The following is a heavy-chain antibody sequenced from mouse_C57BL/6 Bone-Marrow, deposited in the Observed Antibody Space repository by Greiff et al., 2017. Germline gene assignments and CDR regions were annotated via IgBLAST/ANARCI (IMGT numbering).Heavy chain of an antibody. D-gene: IGHD3-3*01. Sequence: EVQLVESGGGLVQPGGSLRLSCAASGFNFTDYYMSWVRQPPGKALEWLGFIRNKANGYTTEYSASVKGRFTISRDKSQSILYLQMNALRAEDSSPYYCARYGGWDSAMYYWGQGTSVTVSS. V-gene: IGHV7-3*01. CDR1: GFNFTDYY. CDR3: ARYGGWDSAMYY. CDR2: IRNKANGYTT. J-gene: IGHJ4*01.